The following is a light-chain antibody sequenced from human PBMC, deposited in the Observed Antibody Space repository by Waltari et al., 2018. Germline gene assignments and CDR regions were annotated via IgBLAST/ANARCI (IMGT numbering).Light chain of an antibody. V-gene: IGLV2-14*01. CDR3: ASQTSISSNWV. J-gene: IGLJ3*02. Sequence: QSALTQPASVSGSPGQSITISCTGTSSDIGAYDYVSWYQQHPGKAPKLMIYEVDNRPSGVSIRCSASKSGNTAALTISGLQAEDEADYYCASQTSISSNWVFGGGTKLTVL. CDR1: SSDIGAYDY. CDR2: EVD.